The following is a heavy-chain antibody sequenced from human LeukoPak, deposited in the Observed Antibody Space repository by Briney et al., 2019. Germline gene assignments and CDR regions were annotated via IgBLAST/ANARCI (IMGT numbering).Heavy chain of an antibody. CDR3: ARDCWGYGAGSYCGIDY. J-gene: IGHJ4*02. D-gene: IGHD3-10*01. CDR2: ITSSSNYI. Sequence: PGGSLRLSCAASGFTFSSYNMNWVRQAPGKGLEWVSPITSSSNYIYYADSVKGRFTISRDNAKNSLYLQMNSLRAEDTTVYYCARDCWGYGAGSYCGIDYWGQGTLVTVSS. V-gene: IGHV3-21*03. CDR1: GFTFSSYN.